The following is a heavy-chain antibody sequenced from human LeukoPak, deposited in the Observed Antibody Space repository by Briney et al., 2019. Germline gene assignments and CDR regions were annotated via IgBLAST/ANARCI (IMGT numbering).Heavy chain of an antibody. J-gene: IGHJ4*02. D-gene: IGHD1-26*01. CDR2: INPNSGGT. Sequence: GASVKISCKASGYTFTSYYIHWVRQAPGQGLEWMGWINPNSGGTNYAQKFQGRVTMTRDTSISTAYMELSRLRSDDTAAYYCARDRGGSKDYWGQGTLVTVSS. CDR1: GYTFTSYY. V-gene: IGHV1-2*02. CDR3: ARDRGGSKDY.